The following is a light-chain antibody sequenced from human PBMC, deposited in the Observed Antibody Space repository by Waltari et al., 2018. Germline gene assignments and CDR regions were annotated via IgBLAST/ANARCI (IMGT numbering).Light chain of an antibody. Sequence: DIQMTQSPSSLSASVGSRVTITCRASPSISSYLNWYQQKPGKDHKLLISAASSLQSGVPLSFRGIGSETDFTLTISSLKPEDFATYYCQPSYSTPGPFNQGTKVTLK. CDR1: PSISSY. CDR2: AAS. J-gene: IGKJ1*01. CDR3: QPSYSTPGP. V-gene: IGKV1-39*01.